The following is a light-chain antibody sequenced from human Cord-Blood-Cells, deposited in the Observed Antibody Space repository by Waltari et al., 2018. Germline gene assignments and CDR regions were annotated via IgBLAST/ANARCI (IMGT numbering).Light chain of an antibody. V-gene: IGKV3D-15*01. Sequence: EIVMTQSPATLSVSPGERATLSCRASKSVSSNLAWYQQKPGQAPRLLIYGASTRATGTPARFSGSASGTEFTLTISSLQSEDFAVYYCQPYNNWPLTFGGGTKVEIK. CDR2: GAS. CDR3: QPYNNWPLT. J-gene: IGKJ4*01. CDR1: KSVSSN.